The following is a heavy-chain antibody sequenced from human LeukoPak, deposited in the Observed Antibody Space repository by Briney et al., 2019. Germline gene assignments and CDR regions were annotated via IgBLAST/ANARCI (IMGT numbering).Heavy chain of an antibody. D-gene: IGHD1-14*01. CDR2: ISYDGSNK. Sequence: GGSLRLSCAASGFTFSSYGMHWVRQAPGKGLEWVAVISYDGSNKYYADSVKGRLTISRDNSQNTLHLQMNSLRAEDTAVYYCARVGPWVNPDYYYYYMDVWGKGTTVTVSS. V-gene: IGHV3-30*03. CDR3: ARVGPWVNPDYYYYYMDV. CDR1: GFTFSSYG. J-gene: IGHJ6*03.